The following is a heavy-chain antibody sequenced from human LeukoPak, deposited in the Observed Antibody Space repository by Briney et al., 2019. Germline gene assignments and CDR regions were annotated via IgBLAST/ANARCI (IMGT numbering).Heavy chain of an antibody. CDR3: AKGVNYYDSSGVDAFDI. CDR2: IKQDGSEK. D-gene: IGHD3-22*01. J-gene: IGHJ3*02. V-gene: IGHV3-7*01. CDR1: GFTFSSYW. Sequence: GGSLRLSCAASGFTFSSYWMSWVRQAPGKGLEWVANIKQDGSEKYYVDSVKGRFTISRDNAKNSLYLQMNSLRAGDTAVYYCAKGVNYYDSSGVDAFDIWGQGTMVTVSS.